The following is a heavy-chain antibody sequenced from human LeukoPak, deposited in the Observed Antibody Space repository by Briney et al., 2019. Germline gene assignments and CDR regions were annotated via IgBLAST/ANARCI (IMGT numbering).Heavy chain of an antibody. D-gene: IGHD6-6*01. J-gene: IGHJ4*02. CDR3: ARDPGYSTST. V-gene: IGHV4-61*02. CDR2: IYTSGNT. Sequence: SENLSLTCTVSGASITSGSYYWSWIRQPGGKGLEWIGRIYTSGNTYYNPSLKSRVTIALDTPKNQFSLKLSSMTAADMVVYYCARDPGYSTSTWGQGTLVTVSS. CDR1: GASITSGSYY.